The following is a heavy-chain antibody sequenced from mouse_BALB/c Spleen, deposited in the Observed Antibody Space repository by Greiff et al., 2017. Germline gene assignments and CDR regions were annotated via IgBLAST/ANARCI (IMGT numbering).Heavy chain of an antibody. V-gene: IGHV1-54*01. CDR2: INPGSGGT. CDR3: ARSDGNYSN. Sequence: VQRVESGAELVRPGTSVKVSCKASGYAFTNYLIEWVKQRPGQGLEWIGVINPGSGGTNYNEKFKGKATLTADKSSSTAYMQLSSLTSDDSAVYFCARSDGNYSNWGQGTTRTVSS. D-gene: IGHD2-1*01. J-gene: IGHJ2*01. CDR1: GYAFTNYL.